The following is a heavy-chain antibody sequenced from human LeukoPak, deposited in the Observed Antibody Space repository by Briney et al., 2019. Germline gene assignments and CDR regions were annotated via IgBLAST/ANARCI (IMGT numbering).Heavy chain of an antibody. CDR3: ARDQEGFDY. CDR2: IYPRDGST. CDR1: GYTFTSNY. Sequence: ASVKVSCKASGYTFTSNYIHWVRQAPGQGLEWMGMIYPRDGSTSYAQKFQGRVTVTRGTSTSTVHMELSGLRSEDTAVYYCARDQEGFDYWGQGTLVTVSS. J-gene: IGHJ4*02. V-gene: IGHV1-46*01.